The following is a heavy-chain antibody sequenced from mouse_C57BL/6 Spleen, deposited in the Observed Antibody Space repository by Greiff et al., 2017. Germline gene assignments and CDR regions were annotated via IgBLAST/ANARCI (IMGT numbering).Heavy chain of an antibody. D-gene: IGHD1-1*01. CDR1: GYTFTDYN. CDR3: ARSGYYYGSSDWYFDV. J-gene: IGHJ1*03. V-gene: IGHV1-18*01. CDR2: INPNNGGT. Sequence: VQLQQSGPELVKPGASVKIPCKASGYTFTDYNMDWVKQSHGKSLEWIGDINPNNGGTIYNQKFKGKATLTVDKSSSTAYMELRSLTSEDTAVXYCARSGYYYGSSDWYFDVWGTGTTVTVSS.